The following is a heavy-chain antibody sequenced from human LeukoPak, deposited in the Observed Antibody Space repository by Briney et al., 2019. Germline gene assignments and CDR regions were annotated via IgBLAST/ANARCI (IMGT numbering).Heavy chain of an antibody. CDR2: ISYDGSNK. D-gene: IGHD3-10*01. J-gene: IGHJ4*02. CDR1: GFTFSSYG. V-gene: IGHV3-30*18. Sequence: GGSLRLSCAASGFTFSSYGVHWVRQAPGKGLEWVAVISYDGSNKYYADSVKGRFTISRDNSKNTLYLQMNSLRAEDTAVYYCAKWGMVRGVLYFDYWGQGTLVTVSS. CDR3: AKWGMVRGVLYFDY.